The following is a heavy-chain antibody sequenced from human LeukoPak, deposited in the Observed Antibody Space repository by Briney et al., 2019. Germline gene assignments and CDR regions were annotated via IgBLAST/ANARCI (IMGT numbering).Heavy chain of an antibody. D-gene: IGHD3-16*01. V-gene: IGHV3-23*01. CDR1: GFTFSTCA. CDR3: AKDGGE. J-gene: IGHJ4*02. CDR2: IGYGGSHT. Sequence: GGSLRLSCAASGFTFSTCAMSWVRQAPGKGLEWVAGIGYGGSHTYYADSVTGRFTISRDNSKNTMSLQMNGLRAEDTAVYYCAKDGGEGGQGTLVTVSS.